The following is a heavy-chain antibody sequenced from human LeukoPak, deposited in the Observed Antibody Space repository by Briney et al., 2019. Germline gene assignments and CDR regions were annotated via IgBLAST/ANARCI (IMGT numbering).Heavy chain of an antibody. V-gene: IGHV6-1*01. J-gene: IGHJ3*02. CDR3: AKDGDGINAVDVFDI. D-gene: IGHD3-10*01. CDR1: GDSVSSNSAA. CDR2: TYYRSKWYN. Sequence: SQTLSLTCDISGDSVSSNSAAWNWIRQSPLRGLEWLGRTYYRSKWYNDYAVSVKSRITINPDTSKNQFSLQLNSVTPEDTAVYYCAKDGDGINAVDVFDIWGQGTMVTVSS.